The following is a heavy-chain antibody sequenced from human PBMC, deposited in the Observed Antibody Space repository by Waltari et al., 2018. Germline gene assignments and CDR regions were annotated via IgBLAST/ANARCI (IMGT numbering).Heavy chain of an antibody. CDR3: ASGATITAWFDP. Sequence: QVQLVQSGAEVKKPGSSVKVSCKASGGPFSSYTLSWVRKAPGQGLEWMGRIIPILGIANYAQKFQGRVTITADKSTSTAYMELSSLRSEDTAVYYCASGATITAWFDPWGQGTLVTVSS. V-gene: IGHV1-69*02. CDR2: IIPILGIA. D-gene: IGHD1-26*01. J-gene: IGHJ5*02. CDR1: GGPFSSYT.